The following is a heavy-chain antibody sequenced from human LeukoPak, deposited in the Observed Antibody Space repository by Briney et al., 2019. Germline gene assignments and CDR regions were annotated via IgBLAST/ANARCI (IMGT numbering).Heavy chain of an antibody. CDR1: GFTFSSYC. CDR3: ARGIGVGDSFDG. D-gene: IGHD3-3*01. J-gene: IGHJ3*01. CDR2: INSNARNT. V-gene: IGHV3-74*01. Sequence: GGSLRLSCAASGFTFSSYCMYWVRQAPGKGLVWVSRINSNARNTYYANSVQGRFTISRDNAKNTLYLQMNSLKAEDTAVYYCARGIGVGDSFDGWGQGTMVTVSS.